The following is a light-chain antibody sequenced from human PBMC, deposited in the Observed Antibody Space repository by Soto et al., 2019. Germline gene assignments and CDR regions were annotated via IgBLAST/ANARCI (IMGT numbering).Light chain of an antibody. CDR1: QSVNNN. V-gene: IGKV3-15*01. Sequence: EIGMTQSLATLSVSPGERATLACRASQSVNNNLAWYQQKPGQAPRLLIYGASTRATGIPARFSGSGSGTEFTLTISSLQSEDFAVYYCQQYNNWPLTFGGGTKVEIK. CDR2: GAS. J-gene: IGKJ4*01. CDR3: QQYNNWPLT.